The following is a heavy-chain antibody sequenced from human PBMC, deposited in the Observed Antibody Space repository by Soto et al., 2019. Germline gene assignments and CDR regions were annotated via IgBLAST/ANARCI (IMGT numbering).Heavy chain of an antibody. Sequence: QVQLVQSGAEVKKPGASVKVSCKASGYTFTNYDINWVRQATGQGLEWMGWMRPNNGNTGYAQKFQGRVTKTRNTSINTAYMELSSLRSEDTAVYYCASWAGYSKWGQGTLVTVSS. CDR3: ASWAGYSK. CDR1: GYTFTNYD. J-gene: IGHJ4*02. D-gene: IGHD3-9*01. CDR2: MRPNNGNT. V-gene: IGHV1-8*01.